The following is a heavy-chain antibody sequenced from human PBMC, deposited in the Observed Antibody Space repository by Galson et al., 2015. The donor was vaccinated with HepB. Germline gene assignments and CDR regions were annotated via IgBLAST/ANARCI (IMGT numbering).Heavy chain of an antibody. CDR3: ARDRVRTSYYDSGGHTNDAFDV. D-gene: IGHD3-22*01. J-gene: IGHJ3*01. CDR1: GFIFSNHN. V-gene: IGHV3-21*01. CDR2: ISSSGTYE. Sequence: SLRLSCAASGFIFSNHNMNWVRQAPGKGLEWVSSISSSGTYEHYADSVKGRFAISRDSAKSSLYLQMNSLRVEDTAVYYCARDRVRTSYYDSGGHTNDAFDVWGRGAMVTVSS.